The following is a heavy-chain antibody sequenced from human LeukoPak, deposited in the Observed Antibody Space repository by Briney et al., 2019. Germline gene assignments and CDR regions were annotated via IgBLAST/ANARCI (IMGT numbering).Heavy chain of an antibody. J-gene: IGHJ4*02. CDR3: ARGSAVAGPPDDY. D-gene: IGHD6-19*01. Sequence: GGSLILSCAASGFTFSSYNMNWVRQAPGKGLEWVSFISSSGSYIYYADSVKGRFTISRDNAKNSLYLQMNSLRAEDTAVYYCARGSAVAGPPDDYWGQGTLVTVSS. CDR2: ISSSGSYI. V-gene: IGHV3-21*06. CDR1: GFTFSSYN.